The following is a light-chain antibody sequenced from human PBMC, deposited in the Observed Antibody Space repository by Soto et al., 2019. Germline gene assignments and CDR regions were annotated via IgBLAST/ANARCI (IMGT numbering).Light chain of an antibody. CDR2: DAA. Sequence: DIQMTQSPSSLSASVVDRVTITFQASQDITNYLNWYQQKPGKSPKLLIFDAANLEAGVPSRFSGSGSGTDFTFTNSSLQPEDIATYYCQQYENLPLTFGGGTKVDIK. J-gene: IGKJ4*01. V-gene: IGKV1-33*01. CDR1: QDITNY. CDR3: QQYENLPLT.